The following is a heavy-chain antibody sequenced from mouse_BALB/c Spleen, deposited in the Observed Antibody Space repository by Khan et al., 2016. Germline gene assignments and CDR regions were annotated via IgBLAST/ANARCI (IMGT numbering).Heavy chain of an antibody. D-gene: IGHD1-1*01. CDR3: ARSDYGDKDAMDY. J-gene: IGHJ4*01. V-gene: IGHV3-2*02. CDR1: GYSITGDYA. Sequence: EVQLQESGPGLVKPSQSLSLTCTVTGYSITGDYAWNWIRQFPGNRLEWMGYISYSGSTSYNPSLKSRISITRDTSKNQFFLQLNSVTSEDTATSYAARSDYGDKDAMDYWGQGTSVTVSS. CDR2: ISYSGST.